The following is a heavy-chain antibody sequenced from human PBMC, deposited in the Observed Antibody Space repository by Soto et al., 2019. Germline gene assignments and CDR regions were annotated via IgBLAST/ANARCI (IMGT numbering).Heavy chain of an antibody. CDR1: GGTFSSYA. D-gene: IGHD6-19*01. V-gene: IGHV1-69*06. Sequence: SVKLSSKASGGTFSSYAISWVRQAPGQGLEWMGGIIPIFGTANYAQKFQGRVTITADKSTSTAHMELSSLRSEDTAVYYCALTPGSGWYEFWFDPWGQGTLVTVSA. CDR2: IIPIFGTA. J-gene: IGHJ5*02. CDR3: ALTPGSGWYEFWFDP.